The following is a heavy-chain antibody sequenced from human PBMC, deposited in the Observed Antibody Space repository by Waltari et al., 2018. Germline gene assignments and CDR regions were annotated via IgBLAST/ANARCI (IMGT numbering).Heavy chain of an antibody. CDR2: IYSGGST. J-gene: IGHJ6*03. CDR1: GFTFSSYA. CDR3: AKEWGSGPEPHYYYYYYMDV. V-gene: IGHV3-23*03. D-gene: IGHD3-10*01. Sequence: EVQLLESGGGLVQPGGSLRLSCAASGFTFSSYAMSWVRQAPGKGLEWVSVIYSGGSTYYAESVKGRFTISRDNSKNTLYLQMNSLRAEDTAVYYCAKEWGSGPEPHYYYYYYMDVWGKGTTVTVSS.